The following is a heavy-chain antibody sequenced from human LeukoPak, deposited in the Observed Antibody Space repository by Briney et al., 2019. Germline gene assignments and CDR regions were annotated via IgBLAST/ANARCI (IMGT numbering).Heavy chain of an antibody. CDR1: GDSISSGDYY. J-gene: IGHJ3*02. Sequence: SETLSLTCTVSGDSISSGDYYWSWIRQPPGKGLEWIGYIYYSGNTYYNPSLQSRVTISVDRSKNQFSLKLSSVTAADTAVYYCASGELGDQYPSAFDIWGQGTMVTVSS. D-gene: IGHD4-17*01. CDR2: IYYSGNT. CDR3: ASGELGDQYPSAFDI. V-gene: IGHV4-30-4*08.